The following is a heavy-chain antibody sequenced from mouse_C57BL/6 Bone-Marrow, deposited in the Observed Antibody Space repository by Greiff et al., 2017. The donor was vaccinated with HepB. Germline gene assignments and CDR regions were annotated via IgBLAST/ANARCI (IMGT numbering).Heavy chain of an antibody. CDR1: GFTFSDYY. D-gene: IGHD2-1*01. J-gene: IGHJ1*03. V-gene: IGHV5-12*01. CDR2: ISNGGGST. CDR3: ARLLSSPLWYFDV. Sequence: EVKVEESGGGLVQPGGSLKLSCAASGFTFSDYYMYWVRQTPEKRLEWVAYISNGGGSTYYPDTVKGRFTISRDNAKNTLYLQMSRLKSEDTAMYYCARLLSSPLWYFDVWGTGTTVTVSS.